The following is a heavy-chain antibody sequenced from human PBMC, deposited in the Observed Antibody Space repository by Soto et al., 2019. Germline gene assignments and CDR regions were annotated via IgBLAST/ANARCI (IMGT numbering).Heavy chain of an antibody. CDR2: ISSDSSTI. J-gene: IGHJ4*02. D-gene: IGHD6-13*01. Sequence: EVQLVESGGGLLQPGGSLRLSCAASGFTFSSYNMNWVRQAPGKGLEWVSYISSDSSTIYYADSVKGRFIISRDNAKNSLYLQMNSLRDEDTAVYYSASGGSGSSWYGDYCGQGTLVTVSS. CDR1: GFTFSSYN. V-gene: IGHV3-48*02. CDR3: ASGGSGSSWYGDY.